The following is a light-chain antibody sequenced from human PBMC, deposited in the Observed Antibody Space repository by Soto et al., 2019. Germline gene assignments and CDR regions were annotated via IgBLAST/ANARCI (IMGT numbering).Light chain of an antibody. J-gene: IGKJ2*01. CDR2: GAS. Sequence: EIVLTQSPGTLSLSPGERATLSCRASQNVISDYLAWYQQRPGQAPRLLIYGASSRATGIPDRFSGSGSGTDLTLTISRLEPEDFAVYYCQQYGSSPLATFGQGTKLEIK. CDR1: QNVISDY. CDR3: QQYGSSPLAT. V-gene: IGKV3-20*01.